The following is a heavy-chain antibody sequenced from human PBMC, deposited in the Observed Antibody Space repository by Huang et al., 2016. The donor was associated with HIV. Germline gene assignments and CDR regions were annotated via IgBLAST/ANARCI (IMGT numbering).Heavy chain of an antibody. CDR3: TRLFPELESFYTPLYRGGTHNWFDP. V-gene: IGHV5-51*01. D-gene: IGHD3-10*01. CDR2: ISPVDPET. Sequence: EVQLVQSGAEVRKPGESLRISCKTSGYKFSSYWIAWVRQTPGRGLEWVGSISPVDPETWTGLYFDRQVTMPVDKSNTTSFLEWGGLKAADSALYFCTRLFPELESFYTPLYRGGTHNWFDPWGQGTLVIVS. J-gene: IGHJ5*02. CDR1: GYKFSSYW.